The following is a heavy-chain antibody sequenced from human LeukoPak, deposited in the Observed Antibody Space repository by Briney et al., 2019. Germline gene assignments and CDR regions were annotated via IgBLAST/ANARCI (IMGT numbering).Heavy chain of an antibody. CDR3: TTDGGIAVRPLFDY. D-gene: IGHD6-19*01. CDR1: GFTFSNAW. J-gene: IGHJ4*02. CDR2: IKGKTDGGTT. V-gene: IGHV3-15*06. Sequence: GGSLRLSCVASGFTFSNAWMSWVRQAPGKGLEWVGHIKGKTDGGTTHYAAPVKGRFIISRDESKNMLYLQMNSLKTEDTAFYYCTTDGGIAVRPLFDYWGQGTLVTVSS.